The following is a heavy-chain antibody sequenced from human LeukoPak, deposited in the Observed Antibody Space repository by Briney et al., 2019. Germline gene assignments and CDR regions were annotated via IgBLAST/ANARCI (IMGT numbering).Heavy chain of an antibody. D-gene: IGHD3-9*01. V-gene: IGHV1-18*01. J-gene: IGHJ6*02. CDR3: ARDVRRYFDWLLAPDPYYYYYYGMDV. Sequence: ASVKVCCKASGYTFTSYGISWVRQAPGQGLEWMGWISAYNGNTNYAQKLQGRVTMTTDTSTSTAYMELRSLRSDDTAVYYCARDVRRYFDWLLAPDPYYYYYYGMDVWGQGTTVTVSS. CDR2: ISAYNGNT. CDR1: GYTFTSYG.